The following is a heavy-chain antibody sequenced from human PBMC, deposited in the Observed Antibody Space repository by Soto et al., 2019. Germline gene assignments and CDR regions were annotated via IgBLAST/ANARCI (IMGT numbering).Heavy chain of an antibody. J-gene: IGHJ4*02. Sequence: PSETLSLTCTVSGGSISSGGYYWSWIRQHPGKGLEWIGYIYYSGSTYYNPSLKSRVTISVDTSKNQFSLKLSSVTAADTAVYYCARDPYSSSSGPYWGQGTLVTVS. CDR3: ARDPYSSSSGPY. D-gene: IGHD6-6*01. CDR2: IYYSGST. V-gene: IGHV4-30-4*08. CDR1: GGSISSGGYY.